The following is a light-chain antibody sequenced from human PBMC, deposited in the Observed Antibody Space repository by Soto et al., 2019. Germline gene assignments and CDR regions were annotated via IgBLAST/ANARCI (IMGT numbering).Light chain of an antibody. V-gene: IGLV2-14*03. Sequence: QSALTQPASVSGSPGQSITISCTGTSNDVGGHDYVSWYQQHPGKAPKLVIYDVLSRPSGVSDRFSGSKSGHTASLTISGLRPEDEADYYCASYTGSSTLVFGNGTKLTV. CDR3: ASYTGSSTLV. CDR2: DVL. J-gene: IGLJ1*01. CDR1: SNDVGGHDY.